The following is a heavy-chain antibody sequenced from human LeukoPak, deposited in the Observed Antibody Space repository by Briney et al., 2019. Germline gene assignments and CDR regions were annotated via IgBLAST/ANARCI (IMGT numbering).Heavy chain of an antibody. V-gene: IGHV3-7*04. CDR1: GFTFSSYW. Sequence: GGSLRLSCAASGFTFSSYWMSWVRQAPGKGLEWVANIKQDGSEKYYVDSVKGRFTISRDNAKNSLYLQMNSLRAEDTAVYYCARAGSRLEYGSGSYYNLSYFDYWGQGTLVTVSS. J-gene: IGHJ4*02. D-gene: IGHD3-10*01. CDR3: ARAGSRLEYGSGSYYNLSYFDY. CDR2: IKQDGSEK.